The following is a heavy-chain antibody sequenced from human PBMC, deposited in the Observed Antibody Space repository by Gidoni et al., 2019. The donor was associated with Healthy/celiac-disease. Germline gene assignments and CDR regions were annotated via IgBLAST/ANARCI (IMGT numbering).Heavy chain of an antibody. CDR1: GGSISSGGYY. CDR2: IYYSGST. Sequence: QVQLQESGPGLVKPSQTLSLTCTVSGGSISSGGYYWSWIRQHPGKGLEWIGYIYYSGSTYYNPSLKSRVTISVDTSKNQFSLKLSSVTAADTAVYYCARAGYCSSTSCHYGMDVWGQGTTVTVSS. V-gene: IGHV4-31*03. CDR3: ARAGYCSSTSCHYGMDV. D-gene: IGHD2-2*03. J-gene: IGHJ6*02.